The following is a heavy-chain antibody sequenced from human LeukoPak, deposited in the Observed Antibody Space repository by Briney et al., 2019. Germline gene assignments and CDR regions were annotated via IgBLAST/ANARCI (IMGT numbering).Heavy chain of an antibody. Sequence: PGGSLRLSCSVSGFTFTAYTMHWVRQAPGRGLQYVSSISTNGGKTYYADSVKGRFTISRDNAKNSLYLQMNSLRDEDTAVYYCARGSPYYGSGDRDAFDIWGQGTMVTVSS. D-gene: IGHD3-10*01. V-gene: IGHV3-64*04. CDR1: GFTFTAYT. CDR3: ARGSPYYGSGDRDAFDI. J-gene: IGHJ3*02. CDR2: ISTNGGKT.